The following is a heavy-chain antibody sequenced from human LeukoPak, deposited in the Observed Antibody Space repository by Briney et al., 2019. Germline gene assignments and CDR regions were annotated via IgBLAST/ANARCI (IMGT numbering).Heavy chain of an antibody. CDR2: ISSSGSTI. D-gene: IGHD3-22*01. Sequence: KTGGSLRLSCAASGFTFSDYYMSWIRQAPGKGLEWVSYISSSGSTIYYADSVKGRFTISRDNAKNSLYLQMNSLRAEDTAVYYCARGGHYYYDSSGPSPPGYWGQGTLVTVSS. J-gene: IGHJ4*02. CDR3: ARGGHYYYDSSGPSPPGY. CDR1: GFTFSDYY. V-gene: IGHV3-11*01.